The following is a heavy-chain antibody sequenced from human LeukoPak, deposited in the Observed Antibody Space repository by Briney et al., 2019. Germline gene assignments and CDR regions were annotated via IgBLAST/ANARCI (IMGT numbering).Heavy chain of an antibody. CDR1: GFTFSSYS. J-gene: IGHJ1*01. D-gene: IGHD3-22*01. CDR2: IRSSSSYI. V-gene: IGHV3-21*01. CDR3: ARGGYWEEYFQH. Sequence: GGSLRRSCAASGFTFSSYSMNWVRQAPGKGLEWVSSIRSSSSYIYYADSVKGRFTISRDNAKNSLYLQMNSLRAEDTAVYYCARGGYWEEYFQHWGQGTLVTVSS.